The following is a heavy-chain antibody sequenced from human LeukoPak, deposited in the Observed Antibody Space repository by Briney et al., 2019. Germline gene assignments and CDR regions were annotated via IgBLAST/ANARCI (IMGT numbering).Heavy chain of an antibody. CDR1: GGSFSGYY. CDR3: ARSNWNDGFDY. J-gene: IGHJ4*02. CDR2: INHSGST. D-gene: IGHD1-20*01. V-gene: IGHV4-34*01. Sequence: SETLSLTCAVYGGSFSGYYWSWIRQPPGKGLEWIGEINHSGSTNYNPSLKSRVTISVDKSKNQFSLKLSSVTAADTAVYYCARSNWNDGFDYWGQGTLVTVSS.